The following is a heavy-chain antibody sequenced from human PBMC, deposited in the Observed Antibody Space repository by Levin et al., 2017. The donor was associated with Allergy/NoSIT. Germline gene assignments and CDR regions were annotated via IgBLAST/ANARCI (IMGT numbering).Heavy chain of an antibody. CDR2: IIPIFGTA. CDR1: GGTFSSYA. Sequence: KISCKASGGTFSSYAISWVRQAPGQGLEWMGGIIPIFGTANYAQKFQGRVTITADESTSTAYMELSSLRSEDTAVYYCASKKGYCSGGSCDPGPFDYWGQGTLVTVSS. CDR3: ASKKGYCSGGSCDPGPFDY. V-gene: IGHV1-69*01. J-gene: IGHJ4*02. D-gene: IGHD2-15*01.